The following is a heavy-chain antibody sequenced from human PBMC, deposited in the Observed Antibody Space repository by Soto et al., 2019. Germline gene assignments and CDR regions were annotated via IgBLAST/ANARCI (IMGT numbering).Heavy chain of an antibody. CDR3: GRTYTGG. CDR1: VFSLRDHA. V-gene: IGHV3-23*01. CDR2: ISGSEDRT. Sequence: LQSGGGVVQPGESLRLSCAASVFSLRDHALSWVRQAAGGGLEWVSGISGSEDRTNYADFVRGRFIISKDRAKNTLYLDMSGLRVDDKAVYFCGRTYTGGWGQGTLVTVSS. J-gene: IGHJ4*02. D-gene: IGHD3-10*01.